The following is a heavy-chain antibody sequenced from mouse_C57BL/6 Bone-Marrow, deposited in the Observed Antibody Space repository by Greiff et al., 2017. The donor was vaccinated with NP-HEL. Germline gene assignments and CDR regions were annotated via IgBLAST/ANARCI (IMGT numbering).Heavy chain of an antibody. J-gene: IGHJ3*01. CDR2: IYPGDGDT. Sequence: QVQLQQSGAELVKPGASVKISCEASGYEFSNYWMNWVKQRPGKGLEWIGQIYPGDGDTNYNGKFKDKATLTADKSSSKAYMQLSRLTSEDSAVYFCARGAYWGQGTLVTVSA. CDR1: GYEFSNYW. V-gene: IGHV1-80*01. CDR3: ARGAY.